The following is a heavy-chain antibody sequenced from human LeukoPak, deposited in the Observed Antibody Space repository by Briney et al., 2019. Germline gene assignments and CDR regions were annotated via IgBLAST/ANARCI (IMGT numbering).Heavy chain of an antibody. Sequence: PSETLSLTCAVYGGSFSGYYWSWIRQPPGKGQEWIGEINHSGSTNYNPSLKSRVTISVDTSKNQFSLKLSSVTAADTAVYYCARAPLAITMIVVVRRVPDAFDIWGQGTMVTVSS. CDR1: GGSFSGYY. CDR3: ARAPLAITMIVVVRRVPDAFDI. CDR2: INHSGST. J-gene: IGHJ3*02. D-gene: IGHD3-22*01. V-gene: IGHV4-34*01.